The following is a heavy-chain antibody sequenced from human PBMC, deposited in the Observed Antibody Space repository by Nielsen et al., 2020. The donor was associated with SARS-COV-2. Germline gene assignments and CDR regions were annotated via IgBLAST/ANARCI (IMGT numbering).Heavy chain of an antibody. V-gene: IGHV3-7*01. CDR1: GFTFSSYW. CDR2: IKEDGSEK. D-gene: IGHD3-22*01. J-gene: IGHJ4*02. CDR3: ARDYYDTSGYLRNYFDH. Sequence: GGSLRLSCAASGFTFSSYWMNWVRQAPGKGLEWVANIKEDGSEKYYADSVKGRFTISRDDAENSLYLQMNSLRAEDTAVYYCARDYYDTSGYLRNYFDHWGQGTLVTVSS.